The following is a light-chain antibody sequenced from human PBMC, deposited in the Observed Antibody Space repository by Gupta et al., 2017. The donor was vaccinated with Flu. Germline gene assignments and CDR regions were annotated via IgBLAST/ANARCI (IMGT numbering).Light chain of an antibody. CDR2: EVR. CDR1: SSDIGGYNL. Sequence: SALPQHPPVSGSSGESTAITCPGSSSDIGGYNLVFWYQQHPGKAPKLIIYEVRKRPSGVSNRFSGSKSGNTASLTLSGLQAEDEADYYCCSYVGGSCWVFGGGTKLTVL. J-gene: IGLJ3*02. V-gene: IGLV2-23*02. CDR3: CSYVGGSCWV.